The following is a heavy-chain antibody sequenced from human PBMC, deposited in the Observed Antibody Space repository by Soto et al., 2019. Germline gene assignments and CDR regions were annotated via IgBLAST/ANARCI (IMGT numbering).Heavy chain of an antibody. V-gene: IGHV4-34*01. Sequence: PSETLCLTCAVYGGSFSGYYWSWIRQPPGKGLEWIGEINHSGSTNYNPSLKSRVTISVDTSKNQFSLKLSSVTAADTAVYYCARGRSLVVVADGGYYFDYWGQGTLVTVSS. CDR3: ARGRSLVVVADGGYYFDY. CDR1: GGSFSGYY. D-gene: IGHD2-15*01. CDR2: INHSGST. J-gene: IGHJ4*02.